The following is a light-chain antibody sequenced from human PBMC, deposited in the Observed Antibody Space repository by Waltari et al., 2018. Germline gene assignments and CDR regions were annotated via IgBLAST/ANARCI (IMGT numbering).Light chain of an antibody. CDR3: QQYDNWPSFS. Sequence: IVMTQSPATLSMSPGERATLSCRASQDISRKLAWYQHRPGQAPRVLIYGASTRATDIPARFSGSGAGTEFTLTISSLQSEDVAVYYCQQYDNWPSFSFGGGTKVDIK. CDR2: GAS. V-gene: IGKV3-15*01. J-gene: IGKJ4*01. CDR1: QDISRK.